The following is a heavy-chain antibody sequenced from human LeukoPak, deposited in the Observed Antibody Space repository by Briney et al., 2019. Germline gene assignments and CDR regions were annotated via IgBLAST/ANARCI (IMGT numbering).Heavy chain of an antibody. CDR1: GFTFISYW. CDR2: IKEDGSEK. D-gene: IGHD3-16*01. J-gene: IGHJ4*02. Sequence: GGSLRLSCAASGFTFISYWMNWVRQAPGKGLEWVANIKEDGSEKYYVDPVKGRFTISRDNAKNSLYLQMNSLRAEDTAVYYCARGGLRGDYWGQGTLVTVSS. CDR3: ARGGLRGDY. V-gene: IGHV3-7*01.